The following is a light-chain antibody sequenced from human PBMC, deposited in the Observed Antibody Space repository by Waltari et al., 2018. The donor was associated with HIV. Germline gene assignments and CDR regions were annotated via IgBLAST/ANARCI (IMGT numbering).Light chain of an antibody. V-gene: IGLV2-14*03. CDR1: TSDVGGYDF. J-gene: IGLJ3*02. CDR3: SSYATNTTVM. Sequence: QSALTQPASVSGSPGQSITISCTGTTSDVGGYDFVSWFQQHPGKSPHLLIYDVTSRPSGTSDLVSGSKSGATASLTSSGLQAEDEADYYCSSYATNTTVMFGGGTKVTVL. CDR2: DVT.